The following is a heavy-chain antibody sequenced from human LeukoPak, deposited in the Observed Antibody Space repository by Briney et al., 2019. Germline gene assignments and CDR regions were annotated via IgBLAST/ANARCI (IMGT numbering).Heavy chain of an antibody. D-gene: IGHD5-18*01. CDR2: MSYDGSNK. Sequence: GGSLRLSCAASGFTFSSYAMHWVRQAPGKGLEWVAVMSYDGSNKYYADSVKGRFTISRDNSKNTLYLQMNSLRAEDTAVYYCARRYSYGYYYYYGMDVWGQGTTVTVSS. CDR3: ARRYSYGYYYYYGMDV. CDR1: GFTFSSYA. V-gene: IGHV3-30-3*01. J-gene: IGHJ6*02.